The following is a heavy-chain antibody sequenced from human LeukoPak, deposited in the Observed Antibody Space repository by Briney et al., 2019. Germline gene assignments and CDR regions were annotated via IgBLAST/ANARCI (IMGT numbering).Heavy chain of an antibody. J-gene: IGHJ5*02. Sequence: SETLSLTCAVYGGSFCGYYWSWIRQPPGKGVEWIGEINHSGSTNYNPSLKSRVTISVDTSKNQFSLKLSSVTAADTAVYYCARGTAYYDFWSGYGNWFDPWGQGTLVTVSS. CDR1: GGSFCGYY. V-gene: IGHV4-34*01. D-gene: IGHD3-3*01. CDR2: INHSGST. CDR3: ARGTAYYDFWSGYGNWFDP.